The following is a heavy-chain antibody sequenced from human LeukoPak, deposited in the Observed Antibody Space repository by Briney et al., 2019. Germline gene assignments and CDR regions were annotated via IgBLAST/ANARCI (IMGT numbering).Heavy chain of an antibody. Sequence: ASVKVSCKASGYTFTSYGISWVRQAPGQGLEWMGRIIPIFGTANYAQKFQGRVTITTDESTSTAYMELSSLRSEDTAVYYCAREGIAAAGRRFDYWGQGTLVTVSS. V-gene: IGHV1-69*05. J-gene: IGHJ4*02. CDR1: GYTFTSYG. CDR3: AREGIAAAGRRFDY. CDR2: IIPIFGTA. D-gene: IGHD6-13*01.